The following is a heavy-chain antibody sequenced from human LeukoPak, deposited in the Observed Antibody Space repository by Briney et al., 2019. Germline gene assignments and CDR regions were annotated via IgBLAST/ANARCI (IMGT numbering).Heavy chain of an antibody. CDR1: GGSIRGYY. J-gene: IGHJ2*01. Sequence: SETLSLPCTVSGGSIRGYYWSWIRQPPGKGLEWIGSIYYTGNTNYNPSLKSRLTISVDTSKNHFSLKLSSVTAADTAVYYCARHHGTMIVVSPHWHFDLWGRGTLVTVSS. D-gene: IGHD3-22*01. CDR3: ARHHGTMIVVSPHWHFDL. CDR2: IYYTGNT. V-gene: IGHV4-59*08.